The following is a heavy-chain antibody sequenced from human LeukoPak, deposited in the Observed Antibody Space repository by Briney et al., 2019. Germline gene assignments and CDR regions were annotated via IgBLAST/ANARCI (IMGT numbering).Heavy chain of an antibody. Sequence: PSETLSLTCAVSGGSISSGGYSWSWLRQPPGKGLEWIGYIYHSGSTYYNPSLKSRVTISVDTSKNQFSLKMSSVTVADTAVYYCARLTPDSGDDYWGQGTLVTVSS. CDR1: GGSISSGGYS. V-gene: IGHV4-30-2*03. CDR3: ARLTPDSGDDY. CDR2: IYHSGST. J-gene: IGHJ4*02. D-gene: IGHD1-26*01.